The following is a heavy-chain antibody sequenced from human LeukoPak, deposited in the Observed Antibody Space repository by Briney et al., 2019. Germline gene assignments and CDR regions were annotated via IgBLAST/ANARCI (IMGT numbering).Heavy chain of an antibody. CDR2: FYSSGRT. Sequence: GGSLRLSCAASGCIVSSNYMNWVRQAPGKGLEWVSVFYSSGRTYYADSVKGRFTISRDNSKNTLYLQMNSLRAEDTAVYYCARDGEGTSLSFFDYWGLGTLVTVSA. J-gene: IGHJ4*02. D-gene: IGHD3-10*01. CDR3: ARDGEGTSLSFFDY. CDR1: GCIVSSNY. V-gene: IGHV3-66*01.